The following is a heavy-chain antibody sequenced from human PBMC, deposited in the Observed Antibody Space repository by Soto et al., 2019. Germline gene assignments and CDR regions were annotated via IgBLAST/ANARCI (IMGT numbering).Heavy chain of an antibody. D-gene: IGHD1-26*01. CDR2: ISAYNGNT. J-gene: IGHJ3*02. CDR3: ARDSKSGSYLFPETHDDAFDI. Sequence: GVPVKVSCKASGYTFTSYGISCARHAPGQGLEWMGWISAYNGNTNYAQKLQGRVTMTTDTSTSTAYMELRSLRSDDTAVYYCARDSKSGSYLFPETHDDAFDIWGQGTMVTVSS. CDR1: GYTFTSYG. V-gene: IGHV1-18*01.